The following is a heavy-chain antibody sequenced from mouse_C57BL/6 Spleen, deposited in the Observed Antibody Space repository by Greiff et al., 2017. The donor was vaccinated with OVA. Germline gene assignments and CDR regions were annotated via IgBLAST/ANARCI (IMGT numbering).Heavy chain of an antibody. Sequence: QVHVKQPGTELVKPGASVKLSCKASGYTFTSYWMHWVKQRPGQGLEWIGNINPSNGGTNYNEKFKSKATLTVDKSSSTAYMQLSSLTSEDSAVYYCAVITTVVSYFDYWGQGTTLTVSS. J-gene: IGHJ2*01. CDR3: AVITTVVSYFDY. D-gene: IGHD1-1*01. V-gene: IGHV1-53*01. CDR2: INPSNGGT. CDR1: GYTFTSYW.